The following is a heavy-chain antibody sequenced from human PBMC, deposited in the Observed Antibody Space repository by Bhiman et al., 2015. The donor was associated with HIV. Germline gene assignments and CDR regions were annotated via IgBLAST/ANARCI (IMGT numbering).Heavy chain of an antibody. CDR1: GFTFSSYS. D-gene: IGHD2-21*01. Sequence: EVQLVESGGGLVQPGESLRLSCVGSGFTFSSYSMVWVRQAPGKGLEWISYIGSSRSIIHYADSVKGRFTISRDNARNSLYLQMNSLRTEDTAVYYCAKDLVKGTVPYYFDWWGQGTLVTVSS. J-gene: IGHJ4*02. CDR3: AKDLVKGTVPYYFDW. V-gene: IGHV3-48*01. CDR2: IGSSRSII.